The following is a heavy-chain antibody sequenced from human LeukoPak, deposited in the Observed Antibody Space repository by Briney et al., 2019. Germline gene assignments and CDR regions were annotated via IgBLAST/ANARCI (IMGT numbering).Heavy chain of an antibody. J-gene: IGHJ4*02. CDR3: AKAVTIGRLDLDY. D-gene: IGHD4-17*01. CDR2: ISWNSGSI. CDR1: GFPFDDYA. Sequence: SLRLSCAASGFPFDDYAMHWVRQAPGKGLEWVSGISWNSGSIGYADSVKGRFTISRDNAKNSLYLQMNSLRAEDMALYYCAKAVTIGRLDLDYWGQGTLVTVSS. V-gene: IGHV3-9*03.